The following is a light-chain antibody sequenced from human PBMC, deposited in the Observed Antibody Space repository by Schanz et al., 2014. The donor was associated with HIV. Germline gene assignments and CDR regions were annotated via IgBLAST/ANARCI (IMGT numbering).Light chain of an antibody. J-gene: IGKJ1*01. CDR3: QQSYSLPRT. CDR2: AAS. V-gene: IGKV1-39*01. CDR1: QSISIY. Sequence: IQLTQSPSSLSASVGDRVTITCRASQSISIYLNWYQQKPGKAPKLLIYAASSLQSGVPSRFSGSGSGTDFALTISSLQPEDFATYYCQQSYSLPRTFGQGTKVEFK.